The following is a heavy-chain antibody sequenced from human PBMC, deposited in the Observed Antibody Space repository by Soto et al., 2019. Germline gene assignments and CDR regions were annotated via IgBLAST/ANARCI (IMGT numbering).Heavy chain of an antibody. CDR3: AGQAREGYNWGNDALDI. D-gene: IGHD5-12*01. CDR1: GGSFSGYY. CDR2: INHSGST. Sequence: PSETLSLTCAVYGGSFSGYYWSWIRQPPGKGLEWIGEINHSGSTNYNPSLKSRVTISVDTSKNQFSLKLSSVTAADTAVYYCAGQAREGYNWGNDALDIWGHGLMVTVSS. J-gene: IGHJ3*02. V-gene: IGHV4-34*01.